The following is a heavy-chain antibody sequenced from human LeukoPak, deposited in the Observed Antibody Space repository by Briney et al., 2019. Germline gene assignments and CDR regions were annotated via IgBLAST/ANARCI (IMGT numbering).Heavy chain of an antibody. Sequence: TPSETLSLTCAVSGYSISSGYYWGWIRQPPGKGLEWIGSIYHSGSTYYNPSLKSRVTISVDTSKNQFSLKLSSVTAADTAVYYCARRINSVDTAMDYWGQGTLVTVSS. D-gene: IGHD5-18*01. V-gene: IGHV4-38-2*01. CDR2: IYHSGST. J-gene: IGHJ4*02. CDR3: ARRINSVDTAMDY. CDR1: GYSISSGYY.